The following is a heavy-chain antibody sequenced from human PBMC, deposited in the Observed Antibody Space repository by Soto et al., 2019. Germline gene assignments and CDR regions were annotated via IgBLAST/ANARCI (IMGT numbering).Heavy chain of an antibody. D-gene: IGHD4-17*01. CDR3: ARARATVTGGYYFDY. J-gene: IGHJ4*02. CDR1: VGTFSSYA. CDR2: IIPIFGTA. V-gene: IGHV1-69*13. Sequence: ASVKVSCKASVGTFSSYAISWVRQAPGQGLEWMGGIIPIFGTANYAQKFQGRVTITADESTSTAYMELSSLRSEDTAVYYCARARATVTGGYYFDYWGQGTLVTVSS.